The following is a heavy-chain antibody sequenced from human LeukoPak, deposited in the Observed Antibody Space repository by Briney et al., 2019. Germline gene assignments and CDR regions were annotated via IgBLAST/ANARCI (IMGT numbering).Heavy chain of an antibody. J-gene: IGHJ4*02. CDR3: ARGQSWSSYYFDY. Sequence: SVKVSCKASGGTFSSYAISWVRQAPGQGLEWLGRIIPIFGTANYAQKFQGRVTITTDESTSTAYMELSSLRSEDTAVYYCARGQSWSSYYFDYWGQGTLVTVSS. D-gene: IGHD2-8*01. V-gene: IGHV1-69*05. CDR1: GGTFSSYA. CDR2: IIPIFGTA.